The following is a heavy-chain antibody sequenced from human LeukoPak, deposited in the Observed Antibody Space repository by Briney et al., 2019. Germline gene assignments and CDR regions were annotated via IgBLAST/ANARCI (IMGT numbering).Heavy chain of an antibody. CDR3: ARGVDPMRPYYDFWSGYYRGVYYYYGMDV. Sequence: ASVTVSCKASGYTFTSYDTNWVRQATGQGLEWMGWMNPNSGNTGYAQKFQGRVTMTRNTSISTAYMELSSLRSEDTAVYYCARGVDPMRPYYDFWSGYYRGVYYYYGMDVWGQGTTVTVSS. D-gene: IGHD3-3*01. CDR1: GYTFTSYD. CDR2: MNPNSGNT. J-gene: IGHJ6*02. V-gene: IGHV1-8*01.